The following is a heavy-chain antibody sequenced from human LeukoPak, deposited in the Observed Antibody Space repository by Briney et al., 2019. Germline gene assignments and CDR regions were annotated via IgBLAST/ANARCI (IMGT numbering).Heavy chain of an antibody. D-gene: IGHD6-13*01. CDR1: GFTLTSHW. V-gene: IGHV3-15*01. J-gene: IGHJ4*02. Sequence: GGSLRLSCAASGFTLTSHWMNWVRQAPGKGLEWVGRIKSKTDGGTTDYAAPVKGRFTISRDDSKNTLYLQMNSLKTEDTAVYYCTTLDSIAAAGADYWGQGTLVTVSS. CDR2: IKSKTDGGTT. CDR3: TTLDSIAAAGADY.